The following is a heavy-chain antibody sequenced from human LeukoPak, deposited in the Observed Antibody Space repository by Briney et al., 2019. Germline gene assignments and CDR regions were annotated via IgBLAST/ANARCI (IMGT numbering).Heavy chain of an antibody. D-gene: IGHD1-26*01. J-gene: IGHJ5*02. CDR2: ISGSGGST. CDR1: GFTFSSYA. CDR3: AKDPICSGSYYGNWFDP. V-gene: IGHV3-23*01. Sequence: GGSLRLSCAASGFTFSSYAMSWVRQAPGKGLEWVSAISGSGGSTYYADSVKGRFTISRDNSKNTLYLQMNSLRAEDTAVYYCAKDPICSGSYYGNWFDPWGQGTLVTVSS.